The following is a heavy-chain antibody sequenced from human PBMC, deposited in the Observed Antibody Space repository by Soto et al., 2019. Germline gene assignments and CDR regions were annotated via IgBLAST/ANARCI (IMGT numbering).Heavy chain of an antibody. J-gene: IGHJ6*02. CDR1: GGSFSGYY. CDR3: ARVTRGDYLLTFSLRGMDV. V-gene: IGHV4-34*01. CDR2: IKDSGLT. Sequence: QVQLQQWGAGLLKPSETLSLTCSVYGGSFSGYYWSWIRQPPGKGLEWIGEIKDSGLTHYNPSLTSRVTISVATSKNQLSLKLNSVTAADTAVYYCARVTRGDYLLTFSLRGMDVWGQGTTVTVSS. D-gene: IGHD4-17*01.